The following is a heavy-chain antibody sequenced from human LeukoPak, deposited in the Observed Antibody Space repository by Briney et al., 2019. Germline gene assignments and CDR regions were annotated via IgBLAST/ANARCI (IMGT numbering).Heavy chain of an antibody. J-gene: IGHJ4*02. Sequence: GGSLGLSCAASGFTFNRFWMSWVRQAPGKGLEWVANIKKDGSEKYYADSVKGRFTISRDNGKNSVYLQMNSLRVEDTAVYYCAKRDAMGGPFDYWGQGTLVTVSS. D-gene: IGHD3-16*01. CDR1: GFTFNRFW. CDR3: AKRDAMGGPFDY. CDR2: IKKDGSEK. V-gene: IGHV3-7*03.